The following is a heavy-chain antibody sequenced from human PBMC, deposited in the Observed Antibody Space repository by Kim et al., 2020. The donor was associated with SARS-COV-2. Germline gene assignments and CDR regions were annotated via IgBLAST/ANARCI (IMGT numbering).Heavy chain of an antibody. CDR1: GFTLSTYA. Sequence: RGSLRLSCAASGFTLSTYAMSWVRLAPGKGLEWVSTITSGAGTYYIDSVKGRFTISRDNSKNTLYLQMNSLRAEDTAVYYCAKSPLTWASAFDSWGQGTL. CDR2: ITSGAGT. J-gene: IGHJ4*02. V-gene: IGHV3-23*01. CDR3: AKSPLTWASAFDS. D-gene: IGHD6-19*01.